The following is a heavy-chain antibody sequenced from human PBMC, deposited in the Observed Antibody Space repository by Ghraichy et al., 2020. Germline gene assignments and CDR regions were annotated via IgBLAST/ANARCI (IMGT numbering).Heavy chain of an antibody. CDR1: GASINATPYF. D-gene: IGHD3-10*01. CDR2: VSHRGDT. Sequence: SETLSLTCTVSGASINATPYFWHWVRHHPAKGLEWIGYVSHRGDTYFNPPLKSRLIISMDTSQNRFSLDLYSVSAADSAAYYCARANSSGRSPFDSWGRGALVTVSS. V-gene: IGHV4-31*03. J-gene: IGHJ4*02. CDR3: ARANSSGRSPFDS.